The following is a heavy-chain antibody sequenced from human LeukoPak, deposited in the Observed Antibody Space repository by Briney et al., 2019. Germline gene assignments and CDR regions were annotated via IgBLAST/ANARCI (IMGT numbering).Heavy chain of an antibody. J-gene: IGHJ4*02. CDR1: GGSFSGYY. CDR3: ARGRVRWELPGRWYFDY. D-gene: IGHD1-26*01. CDR2: INHSGST. V-gene: IGHV4-34*01. Sequence: SETLSLTCAVYGGSFSGYYWSWIRQPPGKGLEWIGEINHSGSTNYNPSLESRVTISVDTSKNQFSLKLSSVTAADTAVYYCARGRVRWELPGRWYFDYWGQGTLVTVSS.